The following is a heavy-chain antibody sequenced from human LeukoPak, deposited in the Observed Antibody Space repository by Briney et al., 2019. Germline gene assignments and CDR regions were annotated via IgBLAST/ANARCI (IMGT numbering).Heavy chain of an antibody. Sequence: GGSLRLSCAASGFTVSSNYMSWVRQAPGKGLEWVSVISSSGITYSADSVEGRSTISRDNSKNMVCLQMNSLRAEDTAVYYCARGGDSSGSIRSAFDIWGQGTMVTVSS. CDR2: ISSSGIT. CDR3: ARGGDSSGSIRSAFDI. J-gene: IGHJ3*02. D-gene: IGHD3-22*01. CDR1: GFTVSSNY. V-gene: IGHV3-53*01.